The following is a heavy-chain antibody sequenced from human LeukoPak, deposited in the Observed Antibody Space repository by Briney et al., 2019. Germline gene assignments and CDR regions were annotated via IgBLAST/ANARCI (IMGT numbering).Heavy chain of an antibody. J-gene: IGHJ4*02. CDR3: TRDALLPDY. CDR2: IRSKAYGGTT. Sequence: GGSLRLSCTASGFTFGDYAMSWVRQAPGKGLEWVGFIRSKAYGGTTEYAASVKGRFTISRDDSKSIAYLQMNSLKSEDTAVYYCTRDALLPDYWGQGTQVTVSS. V-gene: IGHV3-49*04. CDR1: GFTFGDYA.